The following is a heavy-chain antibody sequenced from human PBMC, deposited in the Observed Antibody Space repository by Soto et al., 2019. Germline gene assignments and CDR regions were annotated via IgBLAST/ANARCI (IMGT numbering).Heavy chain of an antibody. D-gene: IGHD6-13*01. Sequence: SETLSLTCTVSGGSISSNYWTWIRQPPGKGLEWIGYVYNSGSTNYNPSLKSRVTISEYTSKSQFSLKLNSMTAADTAVYYCARYRREAVAGYTLDNWGQGILVTVS. CDR2: VYNSGST. V-gene: IGHV4-59*01. J-gene: IGHJ4*02. CDR1: GGSISSNY. CDR3: ARYRREAVAGYTLDN.